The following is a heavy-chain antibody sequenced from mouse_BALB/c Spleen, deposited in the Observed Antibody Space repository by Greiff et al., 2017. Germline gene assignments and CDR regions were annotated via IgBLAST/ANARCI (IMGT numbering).Heavy chain of an antibody. CDR3: EGGHYAMDY. J-gene: IGHJ4*01. Sequence: EVQLQESGAELVKPGASVKLSCTASGFNIKDTYMHWVKQRPEQGLEWIGRIDPANGNTKYDPKFQGKATITADTSSNTAYLQLSSLTSEDTAVYYCEGGHYAMDYWGQGTSVTVSS. D-gene: IGHD3-3*01. CDR1: GFNIKDTY. V-gene: IGHV14-3*02. CDR2: IDPANGNT.